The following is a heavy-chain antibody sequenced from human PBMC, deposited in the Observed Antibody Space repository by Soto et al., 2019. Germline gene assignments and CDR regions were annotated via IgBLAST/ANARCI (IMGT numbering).Heavy chain of an antibody. CDR2: IYFSGST. CDR1: GGSISSGDYY. V-gene: IGHV4-30-4*01. J-gene: IGHJ4*02. Sequence: SETLSLTCTVSGGSISSGDYYWSWIRQPPGKGLEWVGYIYFSGSTYYNPSLKSRIAISLDTSKNQFSLTLTSVTVADTAVYFCASWYSASLHYWGQGTLVTVSS. D-gene: IGHD1-26*01. CDR3: ASWYSASLHY.